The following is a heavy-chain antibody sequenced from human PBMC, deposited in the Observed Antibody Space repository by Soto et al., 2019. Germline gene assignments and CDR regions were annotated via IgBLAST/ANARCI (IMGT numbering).Heavy chain of an antibody. D-gene: IGHD6-19*01. CDR2: IAYDGSDE. V-gene: IGHV3-33*05. CDR3: ERCYSTVSDKSGWYDS. CDR1: GSTFSRHG. Sequence: QVQLVESGGGVVQPGRSLRLSCVASGSTFSRHGMHWVRQAPGKGLEWVAFIAYDGSDEDYAESVKGRLTISRDNSRNTVYLRMDSLRVEDTAMYYCERCYSTVSDKSGWYDSWGQGTLVTVSS. J-gene: IGHJ5*02.